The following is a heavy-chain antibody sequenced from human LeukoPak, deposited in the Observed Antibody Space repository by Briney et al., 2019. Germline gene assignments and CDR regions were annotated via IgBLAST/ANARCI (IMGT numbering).Heavy chain of an antibody. CDR3: ERGGRGEGTGTTRVAFDI. CDR1: GYTFTTYY. Sequence: ASVKVSCKAAGYTFTTYYVHWGRQAPGQGLEGMGTINPSGGSTSYAQKFQGRVTMTRDTSTSTVYMELSSLRSEDTAVYYCERGGRGEGTGTTRVAFDIWGQGTMVTVSS. V-gene: IGHV1-46*01. D-gene: IGHD1-1*01. CDR2: INPSGGST. J-gene: IGHJ3*02.